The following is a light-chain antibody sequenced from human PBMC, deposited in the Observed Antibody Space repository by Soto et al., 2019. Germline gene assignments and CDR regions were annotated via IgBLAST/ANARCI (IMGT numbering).Light chain of an antibody. CDR3: QQTYRSVT. CDR2: GAS. J-gene: IGKJ5*01. CDR1: QDISSY. Sequence: DIQLTQSPSSLSSSIGDRVTITCRASQDISSYLNWYQQKPGRAPNLLIYGASTLQGGVPSRFSGRASGTEFTLTISGLQPEDVAPYYCQQTYRSVTLGQGTRLE. V-gene: IGKV1-39*01.